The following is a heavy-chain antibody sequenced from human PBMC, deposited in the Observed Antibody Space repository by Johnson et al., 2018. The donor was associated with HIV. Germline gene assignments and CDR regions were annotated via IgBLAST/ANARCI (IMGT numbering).Heavy chain of an antibody. D-gene: IGHD3-22*01. CDR3: AREISRYYYDYAAFDL. J-gene: IGHJ3*01. CDR1: GFSFDSHA. Sequence: VESGGGLVQPGGSLRLSCAASGFSFDSHAINWVRQAPGKGLQWVSAISYSGSSTYYADSVKGRFTISRDNSSSTVYLHLINLRADDTALYYCAREISRYYYDYAAFDLWGQGTTVTVSS. CDR2: ISYSGSST. V-gene: IGHV3-23*04.